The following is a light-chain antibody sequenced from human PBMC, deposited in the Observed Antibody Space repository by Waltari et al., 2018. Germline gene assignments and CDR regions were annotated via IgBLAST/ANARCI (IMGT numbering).Light chain of an antibody. CDR1: QSVGRY. V-gene: IGKV3-20*01. CDR2: DAS. CDR3: QKYVNLPAT. J-gene: IGKJ1*01. Sequence: EIVLTQSPGTLSLSPGERATLACRASQSVGRYLAWYQQKPGQAPRLLIYDASTRATGIPARFRGSGSGTDFSLTISRLESEDFAVYYCQKYVNLPATFGQGTKVEIK.